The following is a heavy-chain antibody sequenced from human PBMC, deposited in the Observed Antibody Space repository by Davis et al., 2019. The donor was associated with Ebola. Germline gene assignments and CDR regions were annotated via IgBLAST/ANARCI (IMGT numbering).Heavy chain of an antibody. D-gene: IGHD1-1*01. CDR1: GFTFSNYA. V-gene: IGHV3-30*04. J-gene: IGHJ4*02. CDR3: ARALHDEVLDY. Sequence: PGGSLRLSCAASGFTFSNYAMHWVRQAPGKGLEWVAVVSHSEREKFYADSVKGRFTISRDNSENVLYLQMDSLRPDDTAIYFCARALHDEVLDYWGQGTPVTDSS. CDR2: VSHSEREK.